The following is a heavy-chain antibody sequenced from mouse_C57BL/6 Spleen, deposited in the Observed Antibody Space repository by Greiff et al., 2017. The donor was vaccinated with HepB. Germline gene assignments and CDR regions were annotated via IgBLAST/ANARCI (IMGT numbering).Heavy chain of an antibody. CDR1: GYTFTDYY. CDR3: ARRSTAGEMDY. D-gene: IGHD1-2*01. CDR2: INPYNGGT. Sequence: VQLQQSGPVLVKPGASVKMSCKASGYTFTDYYMNWVKQSHGKSLEWIGVINPYNGGTSYNQKFKGKATLTVDKSSSTAYMELNSLTSEDSAVYYCARRSTAGEMDYWGQGTSVTVSS. J-gene: IGHJ4*01. V-gene: IGHV1-19*01.